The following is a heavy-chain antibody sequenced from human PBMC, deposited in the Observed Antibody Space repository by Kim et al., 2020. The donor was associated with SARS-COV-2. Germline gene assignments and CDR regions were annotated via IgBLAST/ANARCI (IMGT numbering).Heavy chain of an antibody. Sequence: GGSLRLSCAASGFTFSSYEMNWVRQAPGKGLEWVSYISSSGSIMYYADSVKGRFTISRDNAKNSLYLQMNSLRAEDTAVYYCARDSWTAMELDSSGWYDYWCQGTLVTVSS. J-gene: IGHJ4*02. CDR3: ARDSWTAMELDSSGWYDY. CDR1: GFTFSSYE. CDR2: ISSSGSIM. V-gene: IGHV3-48*03. D-gene: IGHD6-19*01.